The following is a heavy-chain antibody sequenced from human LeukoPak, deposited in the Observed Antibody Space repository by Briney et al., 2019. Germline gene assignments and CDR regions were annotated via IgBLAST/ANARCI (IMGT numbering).Heavy chain of an antibody. D-gene: IGHD2-2*01. Sequence: GGSLRLSCAASGFTFSSYEMNWVRQAPGKGLEWVSYISSSGSTIYYADSVKGRFTISRDNAKNSLYLQMNSPRAEDTAVYYCARGCSSTSCYSGAFDIWGQGTMVTVSS. CDR3: ARGCSSTSCYSGAFDI. V-gene: IGHV3-48*03. J-gene: IGHJ3*02. CDR2: ISSSGSTI. CDR1: GFTFSSYE.